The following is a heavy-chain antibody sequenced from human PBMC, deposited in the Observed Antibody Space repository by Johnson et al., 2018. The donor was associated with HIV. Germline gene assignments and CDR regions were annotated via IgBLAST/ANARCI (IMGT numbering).Heavy chain of an antibody. CDR1: GFTFGDYA. D-gene: IGHD5-12*01. Sequence: EVQLVESGGGVARPGGSLRLSCAASGFTFGDYAMSWVRQVPGKGLEWVSGINWNGGSTGYADSVKGRFTISRDKARNSLYLQMNSLRAEDTALYYCARVGWATSDAFDIWGRGTMVTVSS. CDR2: INWNGGST. CDR3: ARVGWATSDAFDI. V-gene: IGHV3-20*04. J-gene: IGHJ3*02.